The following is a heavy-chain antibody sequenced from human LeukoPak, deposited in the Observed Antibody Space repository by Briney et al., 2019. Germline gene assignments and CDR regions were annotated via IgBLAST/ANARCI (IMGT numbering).Heavy chain of an antibody. V-gene: IGHV3-7*01. D-gene: IGHD2-8*02. J-gene: IGHJ3*01. CDR1: GFTFSSSW. CDR3: ARDSTGWQANAYDV. Sequence: GKSLRLSCVASGFTFSSSWMSWVRHGPGKGLQWVASINQDEIHYVDAVRGRFTISRDNAKNSVYLEMNNLRVEDTAVYYCARDSTGWQANAYDVWGQGTMVTVSS. CDR2: INQDEI.